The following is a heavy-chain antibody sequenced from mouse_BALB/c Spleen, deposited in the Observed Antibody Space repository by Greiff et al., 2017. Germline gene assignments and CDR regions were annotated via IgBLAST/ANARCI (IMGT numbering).Heavy chain of an antibody. J-gene: IGHJ4*01. CDR2: ISNGGGST. CDR3: ARHLSLLRLRYAMDY. CDR1: GFTFSSYT. D-gene: IGHD1-2*01. V-gene: IGHV5-12-2*01. Sequence: EVKVEESGGGLVQPGGSLKLSCAASGFTFSSYTMSWVRQTPEKRLEWVAYISNGGGSTYYPDTVKGRFTISRDNAKNTLYLQMSSLKSEDTAMYYCARHLSLLRLRYAMDYWGQGTSVTVSS.